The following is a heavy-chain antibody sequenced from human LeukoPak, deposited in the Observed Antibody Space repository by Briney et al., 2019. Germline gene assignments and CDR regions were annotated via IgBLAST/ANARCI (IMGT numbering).Heavy chain of an antibody. CDR1: GGSISSSSYS. CDR3: ARGGYSYGYFDY. CDR2: IYYSGST. D-gene: IGHD5-18*01. J-gene: IGHJ4*02. V-gene: IGHV4-39*01. Sequence: PSETLSLTCTVSGGSISSSSYSWGWIRQPPGKGLEWIGSIYYSGSTYYNPSLKSRVTISVDTSKNQFSLKLSSVTAADTAVYYCARGGYSYGYFDYWGQGTLVTVSS.